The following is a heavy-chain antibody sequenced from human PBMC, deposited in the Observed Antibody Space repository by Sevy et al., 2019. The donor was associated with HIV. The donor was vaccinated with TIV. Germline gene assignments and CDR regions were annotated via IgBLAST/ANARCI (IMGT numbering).Heavy chain of an antibody. V-gene: IGHV3-11*04. CDR3: ARDGYSSSSFDY. D-gene: IGHD6-13*01. CDR1: GFTISDYY. J-gene: IGHJ4*02. Sequence: GESLKISCAASGFTISDYYMSWIRQAPGKGLEWVSYISSSGRIIYYAESVKGRFTISRDNAKNSLYLQMNSLRAEDTAVYYCARDGYSSSSFDYWGQGILVTVSS. CDR2: ISSSGRII.